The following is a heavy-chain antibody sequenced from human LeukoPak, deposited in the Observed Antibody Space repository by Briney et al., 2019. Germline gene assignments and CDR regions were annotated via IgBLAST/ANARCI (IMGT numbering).Heavy chain of an antibody. CDR1: GFTFSSYG. Sequence: QPGGSLRLSCAASGFTFSSYGMHWVRQAPGKGLEWVAVIWYDGSTKYYADTVKGRFTISRDNSKNTLYLQMNSLRAEDTAVYYCAKDSVLSSSTWFDPWGQGTLVTVSS. CDR3: AKDSVLSSSTWFDP. CDR2: IWYDGSTK. D-gene: IGHD6-6*01. V-gene: IGHV3-33*06. J-gene: IGHJ5*02.